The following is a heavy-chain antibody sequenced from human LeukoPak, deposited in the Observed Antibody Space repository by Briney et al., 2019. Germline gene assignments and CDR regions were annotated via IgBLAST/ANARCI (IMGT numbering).Heavy chain of an antibody. J-gene: IGHJ4*02. V-gene: IGHV3-23*01. CDR3: ARRGYSYGYFDY. CDR2: ISGSGGST. CDR1: GFTFSSYA. D-gene: IGHD5-18*01. Sequence: PGGSLRLSCAASGFTFSSYAMSWVRQAPGNGLEWVSAISGSGGSTYYADSVKGRFTISRDNSKNTLYLQMNSLRAEDTAVYYCARRGYSYGYFDYWGQGTLVTVSS.